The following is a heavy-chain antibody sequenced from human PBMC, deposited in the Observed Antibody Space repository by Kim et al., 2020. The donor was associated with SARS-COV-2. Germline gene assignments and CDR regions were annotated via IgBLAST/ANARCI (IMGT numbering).Heavy chain of an antibody. CDR2: MKEDGTDK. J-gene: IGHJ4*02. D-gene: IGHD3-3*01. CDR1: GFDFSTYW. Sequence: GGSLRLSCAASGFDFSTYWMSWVRQAPGKGLEWVANMKEDGTDKNYVESVKGRFTISRDNAKNSLYLQMNGLRVEDTAVYYCVSHSFWRFDYWGQGTPVTVSS. CDR3: VSHSFWRFDY. V-gene: IGHV3-7*03.